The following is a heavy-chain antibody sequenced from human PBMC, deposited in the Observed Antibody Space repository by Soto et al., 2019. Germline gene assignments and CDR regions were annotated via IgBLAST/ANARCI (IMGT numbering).Heavy chain of an antibody. CDR1: GESFSDYF. CDR2: INHSGGRT. V-gene: IGHV4-34*01. CDR3: ASGRGYTWTF. D-gene: IGHD5-12*01. J-gene: IGHJ4*02. Sequence: QVHLQQWGAGLLKPSETLSLTCAVSGESFSDYFYSWIRQPPGKGLEWIGEINHSGGRTLYNPSLASRVTISVDTSKDQFSLRLTSVTAADTAVYYRASGRGYTWTFGGQGTLVTVSS.